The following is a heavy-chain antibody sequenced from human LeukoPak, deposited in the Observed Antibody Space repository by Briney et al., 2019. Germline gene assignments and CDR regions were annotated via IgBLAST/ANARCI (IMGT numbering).Heavy chain of an antibody. J-gene: IGHJ3*02. V-gene: IGHV4-31*03. CDR1: GGSISSGGYY. CDR3: ARGWRDAFDI. Sequence: SQTLSLTCTVSGGSISSGGYYWSWIRQHPGKGLEWIGYIYYSGSTYYNPSLKSRVTISVDTSKNQFSLKLSSVTAADTAVYYCARGWRDAFDIWGQGTMVTVSS. CDR2: IYYSGST.